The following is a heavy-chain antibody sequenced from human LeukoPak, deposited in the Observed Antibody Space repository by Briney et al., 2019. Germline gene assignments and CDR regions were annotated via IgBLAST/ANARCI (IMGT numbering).Heavy chain of an antibody. Sequence: SETLSLTCTVSGGSISSYYWSWIRQPPGKGLEWIGYIYYSGSTYYNPSLKSRVTISVDTSKNQFSLKLSSVTAADTAVYYCARHVRYYYDSSGYLYYFDYWGQGTLVTVSS. CDR3: ARHVRYYYDSSGYLYYFDY. D-gene: IGHD3-22*01. V-gene: IGHV4-59*08. CDR1: GGSISSYY. J-gene: IGHJ4*02. CDR2: IYYSGST.